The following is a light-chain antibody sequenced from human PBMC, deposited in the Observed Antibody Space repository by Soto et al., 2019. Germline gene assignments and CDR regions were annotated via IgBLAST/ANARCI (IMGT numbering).Light chain of an antibody. J-gene: IGLJ1*01. CDR3: SSYAGSYTYV. CDR2: DVN. V-gene: IGLV2-11*01. CDR1: SSDVGGYNH. Sequence: QSVLTQPRSVSGSPGQSVAISCTGNSSDVGGYNHVAWYQQHPGKAPKLMIFDVNKRPSWVPDRFSGSKSGNTASLTISGLQAEDEADYYCSSYAGSYTYVFATGTKLTVL.